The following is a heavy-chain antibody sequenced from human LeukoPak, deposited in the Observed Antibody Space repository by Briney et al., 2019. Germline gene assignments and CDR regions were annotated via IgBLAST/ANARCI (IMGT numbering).Heavy chain of an antibody. CDR2: TNPKSGGT. D-gene: IGHD2/OR15-2a*01. CDR1: GYTFTDHY. Sequence: GASVKVSCKASGYTFTDHYIHWVRQAPGQGLEWMGWTNPKSGGTNYAQKFQSRVTMSRDTSIRTAYMELRRLMSDDTAVYYCVLAMGEYFDYWGQGTLVTVSS. CDR3: VLAMGEYFDY. V-gene: IGHV1-2*02. J-gene: IGHJ4*02.